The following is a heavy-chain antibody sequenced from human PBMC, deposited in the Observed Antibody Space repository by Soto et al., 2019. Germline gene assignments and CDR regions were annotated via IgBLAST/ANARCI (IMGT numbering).Heavy chain of an antibody. CDR2: IYPGDSDT. Sequence: EVQLVQSGAEVKKPGGSLKISCKASTYSFANYWIGWVRQMPGKGLEWLGLIYPGDSDTKYSPSFQGQVNISADKSISTSYLQWSTLKSSDTAMYYCARRGYGYGEFDYWGQGTLVTVSS. CDR3: ARRGYGYGEFDY. J-gene: IGHJ4*02. D-gene: IGHD5-18*01. V-gene: IGHV5-51*03. CDR1: TYSFANYW.